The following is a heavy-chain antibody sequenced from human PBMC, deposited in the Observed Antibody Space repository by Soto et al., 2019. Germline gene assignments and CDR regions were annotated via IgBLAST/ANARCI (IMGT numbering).Heavy chain of an antibody. J-gene: IGHJ4*02. CDR1: GGSISSSSYY. CDR2: IYYSGST. CDR3: ARHLDGQLVLCDY. D-gene: IGHD6-6*01. V-gene: IGHV4-39*01. Sequence: SETLSLTFTVSGGSISSSSYYWGWIRQPPGKGLEWIGSIYYSGSTYYNPSLMSRVTISVDTSKNQFSLKLSSVTAADTAVYYCARHLDGQLVLCDYWGQGTLVTVSS.